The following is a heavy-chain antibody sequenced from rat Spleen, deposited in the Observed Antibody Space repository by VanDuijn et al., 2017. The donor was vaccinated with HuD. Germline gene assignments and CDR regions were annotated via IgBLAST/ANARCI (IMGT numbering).Heavy chain of an antibody. V-gene: IGHV5-29*01. CDR3: ARENYYSGDY. Sequence: EVQLVESDGGLVQPGRSLKLSCAASGFTFSDYYMAWVRQAPTKGLEWVATISYDGGNTYYPDSVKGRFTISRDNAKSTLYLQMNSLRSEDTATYYCARENYYSGDYWGQGVKVTVSS. CDR1: GFTFSDYY. CDR2: ISYDGGNT. D-gene: IGHD1-1*01. J-gene: IGHJ2*01.